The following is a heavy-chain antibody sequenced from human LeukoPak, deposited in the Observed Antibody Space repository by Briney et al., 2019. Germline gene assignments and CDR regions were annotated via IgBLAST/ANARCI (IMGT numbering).Heavy chain of an antibody. V-gene: IGHV3-11*05. Sequence: GGSLRLSCAASGFNFSDYYMNWIRQAPGKGLEWVSYISSTSTYINYADSVKGRFTISRDNARNSLFLQMNSLRAEDTAVYYCARDSYAGYWGQGTLVTVSS. D-gene: IGHD4-23*01. CDR3: ARDSYAGY. CDR2: ISSTSTYI. CDR1: GFNFSDYY. J-gene: IGHJ4*02.